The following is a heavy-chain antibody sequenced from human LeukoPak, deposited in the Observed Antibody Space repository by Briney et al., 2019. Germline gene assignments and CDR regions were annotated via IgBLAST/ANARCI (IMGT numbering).Heavy chain of an antibody. V-gene: IGHV3-21*01. CDR1: GFTFSSYS. CDR2: ISSSSSYI. D-gene: IGHD3-3*01. J-gene: IGHJ5*02. Sequence: GGSLRLSCAASGFTFSSYSMNWVRQAPGKGLEWVSSISSSSSYIYYADSVKGRFTISRDNAKNSLYLQMNSLRAEDTAVYYCARESGLRFLEWLPKNWSDPWGQGTLVTVSS. CDR3: ARESGLRFLEWLPKNWSDP.